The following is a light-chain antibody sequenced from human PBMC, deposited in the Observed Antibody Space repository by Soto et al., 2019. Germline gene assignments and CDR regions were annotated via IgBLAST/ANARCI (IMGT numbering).Light chain of an antibody. J-gene: IGLJ1*01. V-gene: IGLV2-14*01. CDR2: DVI. CDR1: SRDAGGYHY. Sequence: QSVLTQPASVSGSPGQSITLSCTGTSRDAGGYHYVSWYQHYPDTAPKLIIYDVISRPSGVSDRFSGSKSGNTASLTISGLQPEDEAHYYCSSFTLSTYVFGSGTKVTVL. CDR3: SSFTLSTYV.